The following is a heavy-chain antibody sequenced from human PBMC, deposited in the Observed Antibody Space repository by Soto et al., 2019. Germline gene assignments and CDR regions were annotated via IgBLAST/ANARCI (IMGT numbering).Heavy chain of an antibody. CDR2: IYWDDDK. V-gene: IGHV2-5*02. D-gene: IGHD4-17*01. CDR3: GHRLPLTTGAVDF. J-gene: IGHJ4*02. CDR1: GFSLATHGVG. Sequence: QITLKESGPTLVKPTETLTLTCTFSGFSLATHGVGVGWLRQSPGKALEWLALIYWDDDKRYNPSLRSRLTTTKDTSRPQVLLTLINTATVDTATYSCGHRLPLTTGAVDFWGQGALVTVSS.